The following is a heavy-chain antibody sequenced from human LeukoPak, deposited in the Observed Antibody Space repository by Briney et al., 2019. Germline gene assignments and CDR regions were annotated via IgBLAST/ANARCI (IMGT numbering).Heavy chain of an antibody. CDR1: GGSISSYY. CDR2: IYYSGST. V-gene: IGHV4-59*01. D-gene: IGHD2-21*02. J-gene: IGHJ3*02. Sequence: SETLSLTCTVSGGSISSYYWIWIRQPPGKGLEWIGYIYYSGSTNYNPSLKSRVTISVDTSKNQFSLKLSSVTAADTAVYYCARAEAYCGGDCYPDAFDIWGQGTMVTVSS. CDR3: ARAEAYCGGDCYPDAFDI.